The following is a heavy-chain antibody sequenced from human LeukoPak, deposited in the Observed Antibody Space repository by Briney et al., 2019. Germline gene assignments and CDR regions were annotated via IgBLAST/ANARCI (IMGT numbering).Heavy chain of an antibody. V-gene: IGHV3-33*01. D-gene: IGHD1-26*01. CDR3: ARAEVGATPFVFDY. CDR1: GFTFSSYG. CDR2: IWYDGSNK. Sequence: PGGSLRLSCAASGFTFSSYGMHWVRQAPGKGLEWVAVIWYDGSNKYYADSVKGRFTISRDNSKNTLYLQMNSLRAEDTAVYYCARAEVGATPFVFDYWGQGTLVTVSS. J-gene: IGHJ4*02.